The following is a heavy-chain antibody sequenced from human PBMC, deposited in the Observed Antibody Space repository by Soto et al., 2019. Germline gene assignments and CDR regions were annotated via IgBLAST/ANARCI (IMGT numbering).Heavy chain of an antibody. CDR2: INHSGST. D-gene: IGHD2-2*01. CDR3: ASKKLGYCSSTSCYSLAVRG. Sequence: QVQLQQWGAGLLKPSETLSLTCAVYGGSFSGYYWSWIRQPPGKGLEWIGEINHSGSTNYNPSLKSRVTISVDTSKNQFSLKLSSVTAADTAVYYCASKKLGYCSSTSCYSLAVRGWGQGTMVTVSS. CDR1: GGSFSGYY. V-gene: IGHV4-34*01. J-gene: IGHJ3*01.